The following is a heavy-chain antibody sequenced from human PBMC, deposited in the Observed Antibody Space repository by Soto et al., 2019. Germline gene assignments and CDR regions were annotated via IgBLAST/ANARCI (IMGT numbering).Heavy chain of an antibody. V-gene: IGHV4-31*03. J-gene: IGHJ6*02. Sequence: QVQLQESGPGLVKPSQTLSLTCTVSGGSISSGGYYWSWIRQHPGKGLEWIGYIYYSGSTYYNPSLKSRVTISVDTSKNQFSLKLSSVTAADTAVYYCAREIKMGVFRGVIGGMDVWGQGTTVTVSS. CDR3: AREIKMGVFRGVIGGMDV. CDR1: GGSISSGGYY. D-gene: IGHD3-10*01. CDR2: IYYSGST.